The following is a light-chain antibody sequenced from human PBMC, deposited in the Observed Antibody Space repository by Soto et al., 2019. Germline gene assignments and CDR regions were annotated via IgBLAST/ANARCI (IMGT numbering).Light chain of an antibody. V-gene: IGKV1-5*01. CDR1: QFVISF. CDR3: QQYGTPRSVN. CDR2: DVS. J-gene: IGKJ5*01. Sequence: IQMTQSPSTLSASVCYIFTITCRASQFVISFLGWYQQKPGKVPKLLIFDVSILASGVPSRFSGSGSGTEFTLTISKVEPEDFAVYYCQQYGTPRSVNFGKGTRLEIK.